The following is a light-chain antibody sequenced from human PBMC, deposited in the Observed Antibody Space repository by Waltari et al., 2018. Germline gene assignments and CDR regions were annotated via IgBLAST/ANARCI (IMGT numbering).Light chain of an antibody. CDR1: QRLTTTY. CDR2: GAS. Sequence: RASQRLTTTYLAWYQHKPGQAPRLLIYGASSRAAGIPDRFSGSGSGTDFTLTISRLEPDDFAVYYCQQYGSSVMYTFGQGTKVEIK. CDR3: QQYGSSVMYT. V-gene: IGKV3-20*01. J-gene: IGKJ2*01.